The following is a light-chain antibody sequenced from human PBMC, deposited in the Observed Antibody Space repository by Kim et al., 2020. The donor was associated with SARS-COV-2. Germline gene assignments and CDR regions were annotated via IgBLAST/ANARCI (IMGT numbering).Light chain of an antibody. Sequence: GPPGQTAYITCSGDKLGDKYACWYQQKPGKSPVLVIYQHNKRPSGIPERFSGSNSGNTATLTISGTQAMDEADYYCQAWDSSTVVFGGGTQLTVL. CDR1: KLGDKY. J-gene: IGLJ2*01. CDR2: QHN. CDR3: QAWDSSTVV. V-gene: IGLV3-1*01.